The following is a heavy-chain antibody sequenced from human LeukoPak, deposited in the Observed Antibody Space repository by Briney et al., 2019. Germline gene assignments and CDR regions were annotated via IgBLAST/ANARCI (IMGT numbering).Heavy chain of an antibody. D-gene: IGHD3-22*01. Sequence: ASVKVSCKASGYTFTSYYMHWVRQAPGQGLEWMGIINPSGGSTSYAQKFQGRVTMTRDTSTSTVYMELSSLRSEDTAVYYCARDWENYDSSGYYAFWGQGTLVTVSS. V-gene: IGHV1-46*01. CDR1: GYTFTSYY. J-gene: IGHJ4*02. CDR3: ARDWENYDSSGYYAF. CDR2: INPSGGST.